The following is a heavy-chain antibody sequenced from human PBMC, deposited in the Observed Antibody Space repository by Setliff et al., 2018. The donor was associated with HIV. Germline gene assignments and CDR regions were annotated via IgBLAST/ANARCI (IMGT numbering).Heavy chain of an antibody. D-gene: IGHD3-3*01. CDR1: GFTFSSFS. Sequence: PGGSLRLSCSSYGFTFSSFSMHWVRQAPGKGLQYVAGINGNGQTTYYGDSVKGRFTISRDNSKNTLSLRLNSLRPEDTAMYHCVRDFEYWSGVFVWGYFHFWGQGTPVTVSS. CDR2: INGNGQTT. J-gene: IGHJ4*02. V-gene: IGHV3-64D*08. CDR3: VRDFEYWSGVFVWGYFHF.